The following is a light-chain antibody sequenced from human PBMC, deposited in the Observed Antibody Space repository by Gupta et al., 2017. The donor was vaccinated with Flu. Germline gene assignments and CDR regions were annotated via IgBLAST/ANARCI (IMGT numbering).Light chain of an antibody. J-gene: IGKJ1*01. Sequence: EIVMTQSPATLSVSPGERATLSCRASQSVRNNLAWYQQKPGQAPRLLIYGASTRATGIPARFSGSGSGTEFTLTISSLQSEDSALYYCQQYNNWPRWTFGQGTKVEIK. V-gene: IGKV3-15*01. CDR1: QSVRNN. CDR2: GAS. CDR3: QQYNNWPRWT.